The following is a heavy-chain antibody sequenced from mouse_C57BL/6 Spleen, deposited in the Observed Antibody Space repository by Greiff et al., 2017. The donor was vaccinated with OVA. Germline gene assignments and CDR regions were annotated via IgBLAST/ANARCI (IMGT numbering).Heavy chain of an antibody. CDR1: GYTFTSYW. D-gene: IGHD4-1*01. CDR3: ARPLTGKGEYYFDY. CDR2: IHPNSGST. J-gene: IGHJ2*01. V-gene: IGHV1-64*01. Sequence: QVQLQQPGAELVKPGASVKLSCKASGYTFTSYWMHWVKQRPGQGLEWIGMIHPNSGSTNYNEKFKSKATLTVDKSSSTAYMQLSSLTSEDSAVYYCARPLTGKGEYYFDYWGQGTTLTVSS.